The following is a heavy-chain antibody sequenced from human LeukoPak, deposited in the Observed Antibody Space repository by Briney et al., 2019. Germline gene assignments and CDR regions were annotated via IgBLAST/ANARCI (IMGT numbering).Heavy chain of an antibody. V-gene: IGHV1-2*02. CDR2: INPNSGGT. D-gene: IGHD1-26*01. CDR1: GYTLTGYY. Sequence: ASVKVSCKASGYTLTGYYMHWVRQAPGQGLEWMGWINPNSGGTNYAQKFQGRVTMTRDTSISTAYMELSRLRSDDTAVYYCARGGGYSGSYYSDWFDPWGQGTLVTVSS. CDR3: ARGGGYSGSYYSDWFDP. J-gene: IGHJ5*02.